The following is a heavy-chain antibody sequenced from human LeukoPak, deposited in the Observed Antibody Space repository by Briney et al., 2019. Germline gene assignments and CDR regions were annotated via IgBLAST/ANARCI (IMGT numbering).Heavy chain of an antibody. CDR1: GGSISSGGYS. D-gene: IGHD3-10*01. V-gene: IGHV4-30-4*07. J-gene: IGHJ5*02. CDR2: IYYSGST. Sequence: SETLSLTCAVSGGSISSGGYSWSWIRQPPGKGLEWIGYIYYSGSTYYNPSLKSRVTISVDTSKNQFSLKLSSVTAADTAVYYCARVYYGSGSYYRAAWFDPWGQGTLVTVSS. CDR3: ARVYYGSGSYYRAAWFDP.